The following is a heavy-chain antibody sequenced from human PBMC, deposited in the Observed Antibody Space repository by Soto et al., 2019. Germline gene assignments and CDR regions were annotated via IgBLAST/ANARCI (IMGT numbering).Heavy chain of an antibody. D-gene: IGHD2-2*01. CDR2: IWYDGSNK. Sequence: QMQLVESGGGVVQPGRSLRLSCGVSGFTFSSYGMHWVRQAPGKGLEWVAVIWYDGSNKYYADSVQGRFTISRDNSKNTLYLQMISLRAEDTAVYYCARVAPSNYGMDVWGQGTTVTVSS. CDR3: ARVAPSNYGMDV. J-gene: IGHJ6*02. CDR1: GFTFSSYG. V-gene: IGHV3-33*01.